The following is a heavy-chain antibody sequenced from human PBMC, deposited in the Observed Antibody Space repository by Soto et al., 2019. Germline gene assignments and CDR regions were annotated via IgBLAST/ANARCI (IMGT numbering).Heavy chain of an antibody. D-gene: IGHD6-19*01. CDR3: AKDTSGWRGWFDP. J-gene: IGHJ5*02. CDR2: MSYSGST. Sequence: SETLSLTCTVSGGSISSGNYYWSWIRQPPGKGLEWIGYMSYSGSTYYNPSLKSRVTISIDTSKNQFSLKLSSVTAADTAVYYCAKDTSGWRGWFDPWGQGTLVTVSS. CDR1: GGSISSGNYY. V-gene: IGHV4-61*01.